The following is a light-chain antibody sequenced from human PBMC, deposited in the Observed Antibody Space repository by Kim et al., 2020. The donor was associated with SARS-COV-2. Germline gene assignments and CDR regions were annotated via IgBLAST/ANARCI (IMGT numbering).Light chain of an antibody. CDR2: VAS. V-gene: IGKV1-9*01. CDR1: QGIDTF. Sequence: DIQLTQSPSFLSASVGDRVTITCRASQGIDTFLAWYQQKPGKAPDLLIHVASTLQSGVPSRFSGSGFGTEFTLTITSLQPDDFATYYCQQLHSYPITFGQGTRLEIK. J-gene: IGKJ5*01. CDR3: QQLHSYPIT.